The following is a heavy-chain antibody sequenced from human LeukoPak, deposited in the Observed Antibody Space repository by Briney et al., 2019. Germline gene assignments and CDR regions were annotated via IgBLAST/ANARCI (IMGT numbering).Heavy chain of an antibody. CDR3: ARDAFDPYYDFWSGYRSMDV. J-gene: IGHJ6*03. Sequence: SETLSLTCTVSGGSISSYYWSWIRQPAGKGLEWIGRIYTSGSTNYNPSLKSRVTMSVDTSKNQFSLKLSFVTAADTAVYYCARDAFDPYYDFWSGYRSMDVWGKGTTVTVSS. CDR2: IYTSGST. CDR1: GGSISSYY. V-gene: IGHV4-4*07. D-gene: IGHD3-3*01.